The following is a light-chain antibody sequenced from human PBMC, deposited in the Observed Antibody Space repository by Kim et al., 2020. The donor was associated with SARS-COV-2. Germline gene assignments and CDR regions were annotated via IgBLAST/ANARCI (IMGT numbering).Light chain of an antibody. V-gene: IGKV3-11*01. CDR3: QQRSNRPPIT. J-gene: IGKJ5*01. CDR1: QSVSSY. Sequence: SPGERATLSCRASQSVSSYLAWYQQKPGQAPRLLIYDASNRATGIPARFSGSGSGTDFTLTISSLEPEDFAVYYCQQRSNRPPITFGQGTRLEIK. CDR2: DAS.